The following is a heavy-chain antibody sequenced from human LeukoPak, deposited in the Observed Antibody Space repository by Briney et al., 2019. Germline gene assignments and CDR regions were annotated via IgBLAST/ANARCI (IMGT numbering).Heavy chain of an antibody. J-gene: IGHJ2*01. CDR3: ARDNRIASRLDWYFDL. CDR1: GGSVSSYY. CDR2: IYSSGST. Sequence: SETLSLTCTVSGGSVSSYYWSWIRQPPGKGLEWIGYIYSSGSTNYNPSLKSRVTISVDTSKNQFSLKLSSVTAADTAVYYCARDNRIASRLDWYFDLWGRGTLVTVSS. V-gene: IGHV4-59*02. D-gene: IGHD6-13*01.